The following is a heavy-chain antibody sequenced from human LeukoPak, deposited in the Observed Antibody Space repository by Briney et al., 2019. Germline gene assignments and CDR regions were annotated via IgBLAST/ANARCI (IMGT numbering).Heavy chain of an antibody. Sequence: ASETLSLTCTVSGGSISSGGYYWSWIRQHPGKGLGWIGYIYYSGSTYYNPSLKSRVTISVDTSKNQFSLKLSSVTAADTAVYYCARGDYYDSSGYATVFDYWGQGTLVTVSS. CDR2: IYYSGST. CDR1: GGSISSGGYY. CDR3: ARGDYYDSSGYATVFDY. J-gene: IGHJ4*02. V-gene: IGHV4-31*03. D-gene: IGHD3-22*01.